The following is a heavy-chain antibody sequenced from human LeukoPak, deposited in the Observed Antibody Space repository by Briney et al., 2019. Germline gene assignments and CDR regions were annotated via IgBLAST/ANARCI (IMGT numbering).Heavy chain of an antibody. Sequence: SETLSLTCTVSGGSISSGSYSWSWIRQPPGKGLEWIGYIYYSGTTYYNPSLKSRVTISVDTSKNQFSLKLTSVTAADTAVYYCARVRGVPYYHYYMDVWGKGTTVTVSS. J-gene: IGHJ6*03. V-gene: IGHV4-30-4*07. CDR3: ARVRGVPYYHYYMDV. CDR2: IYYSGTT. CDR1: GGSISSGSYS. D-gene: IGHD3-10*01.